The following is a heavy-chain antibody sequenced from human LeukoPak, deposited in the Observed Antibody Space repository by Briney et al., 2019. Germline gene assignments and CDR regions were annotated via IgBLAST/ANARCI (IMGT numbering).Heavy chain of an antibody. CDR2: ISSSSSYI. CDR3: ASQGDYDFWSGYPH. J-gene: IGHJ4*02. CDR1: GFTFSSYE. Sequence: PGGSLRLSCAASGFTFSSYEMNWVRQAPGKGLEWVSSISSSSSYIYYADSVKGRFTISRDNAKNSLYLQMNSLRAEDTAVYYCASQGDYDFWSGYPHWGQGTLVTVSS. V-gene: IGHV3-21*01. D-gene: IGHD3-3*01.